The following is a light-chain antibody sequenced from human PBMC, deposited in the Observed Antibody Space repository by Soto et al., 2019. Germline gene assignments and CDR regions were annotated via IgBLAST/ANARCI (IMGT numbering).Light chain of an antibody. CDR3: SSDAGSGTLP. Sequence: QSALTQPASVSGSPGQSITISCTGTSNDVGNNDYVSWYQQYPGKAPKLMIYYVNKRPSGVSYRFSGSKSGNTASLTISGLQAEDDADYYCSSDAGSGTLPFGTGTKLTVL. CDR1: SNDVGNNDY. CDR2: YVN. J-gene: IGLJ1*01. V-gene: IGLV2-14*03.